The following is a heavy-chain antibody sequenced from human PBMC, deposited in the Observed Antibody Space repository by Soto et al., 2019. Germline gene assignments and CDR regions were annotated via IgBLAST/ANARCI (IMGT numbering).Heavy chain of an antibody. CDR2: IDPSDSYT. J-gene: IGHJ6*02. CDR3: ARLVRNYDVGYYYYGMDV. D-gene: IGHD4-4*01. Sequence: PGESLKISCKGSGYSFTSYWISWVRQMPGKGLEWMGRIDPSDSYTNYSPSFQGHVTISADKSISTAYLQWSSLKASDTAMYYCARLVRNYDVGYYYYGMDVWGQGTTVTVSS. V-gene: IGHV5-10-1*01. CDR1: GYSFTSYW.